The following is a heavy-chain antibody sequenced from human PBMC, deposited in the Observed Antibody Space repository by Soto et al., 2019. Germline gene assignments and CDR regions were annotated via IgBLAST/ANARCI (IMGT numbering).Heavy chain of an antibody. D-gene: IGHD3-22*01. CDR2: IIPIFGTA. CDR3: ARGAYYYDSSGYRDWFDP. V-gene: IGHV1-69*01. J-gene: IGHJ5*02. Sequence: GGTFSSYAISWVRQAPGQGLEWMGGIIPIFGTANYAQKFQGRVTITADESTSTAYMELSSLRSEDTAVYYCARGAYYYDSSGYRDWFDPWGQGTLVTVSS. CDR1: GGTFSSYA.